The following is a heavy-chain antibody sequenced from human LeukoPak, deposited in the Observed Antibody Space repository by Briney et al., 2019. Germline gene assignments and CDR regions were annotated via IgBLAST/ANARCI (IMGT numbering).Heavy chain of an antibody. V-gene: IGHV3-20*04. D-gene: IGHD3-10*01. CDR2: INWNGGST. Sequence: GGSLRLSCAASGFTFDDYGMSWVRQAPGKGLEWVSGINWNGGSTGYADSVKGRFTISRDNAKNSLYLQMNSLRAEDTALYYCASLYYYGSGSAMDYYYMDVWGKGTTVTVSS. CDR1: GFTFDDYG. CDR3: ASLYYYGSGSAMDYYYMDV. J-gene: IGHJ6*03.